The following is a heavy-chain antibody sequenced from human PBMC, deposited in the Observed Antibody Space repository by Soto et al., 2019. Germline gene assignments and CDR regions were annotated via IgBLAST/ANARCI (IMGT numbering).Heavy chain of an antibody. CDR2: TNEDGSTI. CDR1: GFTFSSYW. V-gene: IGHV3-74*01. Sequence: EVQLVESGGGLVQPGGSLRLSCAASGFTFSSYWMHWVRQAPGKGLVWVSRTNEDGSTINYADSVKGRFTISRDNAKNTLYVEMNGLRAEDTAVYYCTREMGGRGGYWGPGTLVTVSS. J-gene: IGHJ4*02. D-gene: IGHD3-16*01. CDR3: TREMGGRGGY.